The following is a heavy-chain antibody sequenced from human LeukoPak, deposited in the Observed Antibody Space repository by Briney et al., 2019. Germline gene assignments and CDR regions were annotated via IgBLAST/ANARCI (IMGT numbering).Heavy chain of an antibody. J-gene: IGHJ5*02. D-gene: IGHD3-22*01. CDR1: GFTFSIYW. CDR2: INSDGSST. Sequence: GGSLRLSCAASGFTFSIYWMHWVRQAPGKGLVWVSRINSDGSSTSYADSVKGRFTISRDNAKNTLYLQMNSLRAEDTAVYYCARDITMIVVSNWFDPWGQGTLVTVSS. CDR3: ARDITMIVVSNWFDP. V-gene: IGHV3-74*01.